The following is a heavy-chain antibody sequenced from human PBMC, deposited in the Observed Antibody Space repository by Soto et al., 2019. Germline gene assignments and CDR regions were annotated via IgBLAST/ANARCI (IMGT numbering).Heavy chain of an antibody. D-gene: IGHD5-18*01. Sequence: QVQLQESGPGLVKPSETLSLTCTVSGGSVSSGNYYWSWIRQPPGKGLEWIGCIYYSGSTNYNPSLKSRVTISVDTSKNQFSLQLSSLTAADTAVYYCARDLLRQNPIGRGYIYVGQGWFDPWGQGTLVTVSS. J-gene: IGHJ5*02. CDR1: GGSVSSGNYY. CDR3: ARDLLRQNPIGRGYIYVGQGWFDP. CDR2: IYYSGST. V-gene: IGHV4-61*01.